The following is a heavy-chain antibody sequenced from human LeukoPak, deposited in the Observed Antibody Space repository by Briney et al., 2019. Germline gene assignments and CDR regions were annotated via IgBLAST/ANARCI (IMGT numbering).Heavy chain of an antibody. J-gene: IGHJ4*02. CDR3: AKARAGDITAAFNY. D-gene: IGHD6-13*01. CDR2: ISSGGNT. Sequence: TGGSLRLSCAASGFTFNSYAMSWVRQAPGKGLEWVSGISSGGNTYYADSVKGRFTISRDNSKNTLNLQMNSLRAEDTAIYYCAKARAGDITAAFNYWGQGTLVTVSS. CDR1: GFTFNSYA. V-gene: IGHV3-23*01.